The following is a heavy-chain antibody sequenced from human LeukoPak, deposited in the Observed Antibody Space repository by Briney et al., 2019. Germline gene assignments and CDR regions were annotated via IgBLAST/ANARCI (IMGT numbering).Heavy chain of an antibody. J-gene: IGHJ5*02. V-gene: IGHV4-59*01. CDR1: SCCSYTYN. Sequence: PSETLSFTATGGSCCSYTYNWGRLRQPPGKGLEWIGYIYYSGSTNYNPSLKSRVTISVDTSKNQFSLKLSSVTAADTAVQYCARAGSTAGLDPWGQGTLVTVSS. CDR2: IYYSGST. CDR3: ARAGSTAGLDP.